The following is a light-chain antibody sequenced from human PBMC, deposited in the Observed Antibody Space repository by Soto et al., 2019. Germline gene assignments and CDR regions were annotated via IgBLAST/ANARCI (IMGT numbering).Light chain of an antibody. CDR1: QSVDNN. CDR3: QQRSNWLIT. CDR2: GAS. J-gene: IGKJ5*01. V-gene: IGKV3-15*01. Sequence: EIVMTQSPATLSVSPGERVTLSCRASQSVDNNLAWYQQKPGQGPRLLIHGASTRATGIPARFSGSGSGTELTITISSLQSEDFEIYYCQQRSNWLITFGQGTRLEIK.